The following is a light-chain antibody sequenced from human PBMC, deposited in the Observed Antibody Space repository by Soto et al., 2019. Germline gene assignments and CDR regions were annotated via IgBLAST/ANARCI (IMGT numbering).Light chain of an antibody. CDR3: QQYSSPPQT. CDR2: AAS. CDR1: ETVTGKY. V-gene: IGKV3-20*01. J-gene: IGKJ1*01. Sequence: IWFAKYPGTPSLSPRDRATPSCRASETVTGKYLAWYQQKAGQAPRLLIFAASNRATGIPDRFSGSGSGTDFTLTISRLEPEDFAVYFCQQYSSPPQTFGQGTKVDIK.